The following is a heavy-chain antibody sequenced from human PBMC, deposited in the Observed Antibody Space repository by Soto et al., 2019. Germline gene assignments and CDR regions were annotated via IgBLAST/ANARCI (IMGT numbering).Heavy chain of an antibody. V-gene: IGHV5-51*01. CDR1: GYIFTTYW. D-gene: IGHD4-17*01. CDR3: AGVHGASIADY. J-gene: IGHJ4*02. CDR2: IYPGDSDT. Sequence: GESLKISCKASGYIFTTYWIGWVRQMPGKGLEWMGIIYPGDSDTRYSPSFQGQVTISADKSISTAYLQWSSLKASDTAMYYCAGVHGASIADYWGQGTLVTVSS.